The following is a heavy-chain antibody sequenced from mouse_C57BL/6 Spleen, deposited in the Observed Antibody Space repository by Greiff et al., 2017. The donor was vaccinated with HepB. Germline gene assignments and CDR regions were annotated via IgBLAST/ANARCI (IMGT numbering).Heavy chain of an antibody. CDR3: ARLDYGSHWYFDV. V-gene: IGHV1-52*01. CDR2: IDPSDSET. J-gene: IGHJ1*03. CDR1: GYTFTSYW. Sequence: QVPLQQPGAELVRPGSSVKLSCKASGYTFTSYWMHWVKQRPIQGLEWIGNIDPSDSETHYNQKFKDKATLTVDKSSSTAYMQRSSLTSEDSAVYYCARLDYGSHWYFDVWGTGTTVTVSS. D-gene: IGHD1-1*01.